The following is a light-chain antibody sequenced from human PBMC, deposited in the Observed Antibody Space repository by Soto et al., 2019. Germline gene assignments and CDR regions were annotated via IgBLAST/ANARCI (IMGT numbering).Light chain of an antibody. CDR2: EVS. V-gene: IGLV2-8*01. CDR3: SLYSSNGSLI. J-gene: IGLJ1*01. Sequence: QSALTQPPSASGSPGQSVTISCSGTSSDVGAYNYVSWYQQHPGKAPRLLIYEVSQRPSGVPDRFSGSTSGNTASLTISGLQAEDETDYFCSLYSSNGSLIFGPGTKVTVL. CDR1: SSDVGAYNY.